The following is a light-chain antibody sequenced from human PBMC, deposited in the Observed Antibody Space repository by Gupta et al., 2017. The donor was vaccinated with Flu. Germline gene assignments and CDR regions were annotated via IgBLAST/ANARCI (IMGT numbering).Light chain of an antibody. J-gene: IGLJ2*01. CDR1: RSNIGNNY. CDR2: ENN. Sequence: QSVLTQPPSVSAAPGQTVTISCSGTRSNIGNNYVSWYQQFPGKAPKLLIYENNKRPSGITARFSGSKSGTSATLGITGLQTGDEADYYCGTWDSGLSAVVFGGGTKLTVL. CDR3: GTWDSGLSAVV. V-gene: IGLV1-51*02.